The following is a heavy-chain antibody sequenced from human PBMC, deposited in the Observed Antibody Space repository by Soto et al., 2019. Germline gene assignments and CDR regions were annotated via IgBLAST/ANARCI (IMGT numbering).Heavy chain of an antibody. J-gene: IGHJ4*02. CDR1: GFTFSTSA. D-gene: IGHD5-18*01. Sequence: SVKVSCKASGFTFSTSAMQWVRQARGQRLEWIGWIVIGSGNTIYAQKFQERLTFSRDMSTSTAYMDLSSLRSEDTAVYYCARNGGYSYGYIDYWGQGTLVTGS. CDR3: ARNGGYSYGYIDY. V-gene: IGHV1-58*02. CDR2: IVIGSGNT.